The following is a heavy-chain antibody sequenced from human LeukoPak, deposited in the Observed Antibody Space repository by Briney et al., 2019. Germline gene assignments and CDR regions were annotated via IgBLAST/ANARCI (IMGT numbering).Heavy chain of an antibody. CDR3: AKDRCSNGIGCYYYYMDV. CDR2: IYSGGST. CDR1: EFSVGSNY. V-gene: IGHV3-66*01. J-gene: IGHJ6*03. Sequence: GGSLRLSCAASEFSVGSNYMTWVRQAPGKGLEWVSLIYSGGSTYYADSVKGRFTISRDNSKNTLYLQMNSLRTEDTAVYYCAKDRCSNGIGCYYYYMDVWGKGTTVTISS. D-gene: IGHD2-8*01.